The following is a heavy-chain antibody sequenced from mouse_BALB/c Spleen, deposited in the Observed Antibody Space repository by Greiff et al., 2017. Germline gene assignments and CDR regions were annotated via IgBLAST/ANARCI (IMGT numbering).Heavy chain of an antibody. CDR1: GFTFSSFG. CDR3: ARPFITTATGFAY. CDR2: ISSGSSTI. D-gene: IGHD1-2*01. V-gene: IGHV5-17*02. J-gene: IGHJ3*01. Sequence: EVQGVESGGGLVQPGGSRKLSCAASGFTFSSFGMHWVRQAPEKGLEWVAYISSGSSTIYYPDTVKGRFTISRDNAKNTLYLQMSSLKSEDTAMYYCARPFITTATGFAYWGQGTLVTVSA.